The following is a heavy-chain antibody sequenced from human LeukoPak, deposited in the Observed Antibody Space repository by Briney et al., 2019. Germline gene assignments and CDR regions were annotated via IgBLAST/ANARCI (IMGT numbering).Heavy chain of an antibody. D-gene: IGHD3-22*01. J-gene: IGHJ4*02. Sequence: PSQTLSLTCTVSGGSISSGGYYCSWIRQPPGKGLEWIGYIYHSGSTYYNPSLKSRVTISVDRSKNQFSLKLSSVTAADTAVYYCARTVIVVVPHFDYWGQGTLVTVS. CDR3: ARTVIVVVPHFDY. V-gene: IGHV4-30-2*01. CDR1: GGSISSGGYY. CDR2: IYHSGST.